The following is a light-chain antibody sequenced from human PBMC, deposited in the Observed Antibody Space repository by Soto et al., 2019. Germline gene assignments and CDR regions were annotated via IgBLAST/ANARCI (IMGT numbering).Light chain of an antibody. V-gene: IGKV4-1*01. CDR2: WAS. J-gene: IGKJ1*01. CDR1: LSVLYSSNNKNY. CDR3: QQYYSAPWT. Sequence: DIVMTQSPDSLAVSLGERATINCKSSLSVLYSSNNKNYLAWYQQKPGQPPKLLIYWASTRESGVPDRFSGSGSGTDFTLTISSLQAEDVALYYCQQYYSAPWTFGQGTKVEMK.